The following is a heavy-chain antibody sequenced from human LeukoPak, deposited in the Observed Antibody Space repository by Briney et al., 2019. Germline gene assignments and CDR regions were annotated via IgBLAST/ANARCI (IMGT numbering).Heavy chain of an antibody. CDR3: AREVSCSSTSCLGAFDI. CDR2: ISSSSSYI. D-gene: IGHD2-2*01. V-gene: IGHV3-21*01. J-gene: IGHJ3*02. Sequence: GGSLRLSCAASGFTFSSYSMKLVRQAPGKGLEWVPSISSSSSYIYYADSVKGRFTISRDNAKNSLYLQMNSLRAEDTAVYYCAREVSCSSTSCLGAFDIWGQGTMVTVSS. CDR1: GFTFSSYS.